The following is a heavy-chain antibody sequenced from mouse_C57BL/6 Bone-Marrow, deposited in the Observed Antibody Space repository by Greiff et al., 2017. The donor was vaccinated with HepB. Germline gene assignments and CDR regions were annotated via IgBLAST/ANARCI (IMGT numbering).Heavy chain of an antibody. J-gene: IGHJ2*01. D-gene: IGHD2-2*01. V-gene: IGHV1-39*01. Sequence: EVQLQQSGPELVKPGASVKISCKASGYSFTDYNMNWVKQSNGKSLEWIGVINPNYGTTSYNHKFKGKATLTVDQSSSTAYMQLNSLTSEDSAVYYCALPLYYGYDAVVFDYWGQGTTLTVSS. CDR1: GYSFTDYN. CDR3: ALPLYYGYDAVVFDY. CDR2: INPNYGTT.